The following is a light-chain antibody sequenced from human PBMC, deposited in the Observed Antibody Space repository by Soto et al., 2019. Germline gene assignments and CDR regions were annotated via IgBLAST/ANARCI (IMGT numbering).Light chain of an antibody. J-gene: IGLJ2*01. CDR2: EVR. CDR3: SSYTYKSSLI. Sequence: QSVLTQPASVSGSPGQSITISCAGTMRDFGAYNLVSWYQQHPGRAPQRIIFEVRNPPSGISFRFSASKSGNTASLTISGLQAEDEADYYCSSYTYKSSLIFGGGTKLTVL. V-gene: IGLV2-14*01. CDR1: MRDFGAYNL.